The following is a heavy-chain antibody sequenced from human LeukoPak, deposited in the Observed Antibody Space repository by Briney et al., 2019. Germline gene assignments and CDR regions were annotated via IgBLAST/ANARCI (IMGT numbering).Heavy chain of an antibody. CDR2: INSDGNTI. J-gene: IGHJ4*02. V-gene: IGHV3-74*01. D-gene: IGHD2-15*01. CDR1: GVTFSSSW. Sequence: GGSLRLSCAASGVTFSSSWTNWVRQPPGKGLVWVAHINSDGNTIYYAAPVKGRVTISRDNAKNTLSLQMNSLSAEDTAVYYCVRECDGRGHYYFDYWGQGTLVIVSS. CDR3: VRECDGRGHYYFDY.